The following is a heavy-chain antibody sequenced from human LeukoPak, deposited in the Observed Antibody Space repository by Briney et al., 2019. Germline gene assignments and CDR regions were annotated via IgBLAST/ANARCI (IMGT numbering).Heavy chain of an antibody. D-gene: IGHD3-22*01. V-gene: IGHV4-34*01. J-gene: IGHJ5*02. CDR2: INHSGSI. Sequence: SETLSLTCAVYGGSFSAYYWNWIRQPPGKGLEWIGEINHSGSINYNPSLKSRVTISIRTSKNQFSLKLSSVTAADTAVYYCARRRRSGYYSTWGQGTLVTVSS. CDR1: GGSFSAYY. CDR3: ARRRRSGYYST.